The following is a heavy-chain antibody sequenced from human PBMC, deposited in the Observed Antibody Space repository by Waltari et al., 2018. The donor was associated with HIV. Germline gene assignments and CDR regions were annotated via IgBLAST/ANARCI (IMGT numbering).Heavy chain of an antibody. CDR3: ARAYCGGDCYSYGMDV. CDR2: IIPIFGTA. D-gene: IGHD2-21*01. Sequence: QVQLVQSGAEVKKPGSSVKVSFKASVGTFSSYAISWVRKAPGQGLEWMGGIIPIFGTANYAQKFQGRVTITADESTSTAYMELSSLRSEDTAVYYCARAYCGGDCYSYGMDVWGQGTTVTVSS. CDR1: VGTFSSYA. J-gene: IGHJ6*02. V-gene: IGHV1-69*01.